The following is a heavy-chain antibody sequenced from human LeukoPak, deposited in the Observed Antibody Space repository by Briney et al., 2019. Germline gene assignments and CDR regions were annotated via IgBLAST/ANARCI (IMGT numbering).Heavy chain of an antibody. CDR2: INPNSGGT. V-gene: IGHV1-2*02. D-gene: IGHD3-9*01. J-gene: IGHJ4*02. CDR1: GYTFTGYY. Sequence: ASVKVSCKASGYTFTGYYMHWVRQAPGQGLEWMGWINPNSGGTSYAQKFQGRVTMTRDTSISTAYMELSRLRSDDTAVYYCARYRFTRYFDWTNDYWGQGTLVTVSS. CDR3: ARYRFTRYFDWTNDY.